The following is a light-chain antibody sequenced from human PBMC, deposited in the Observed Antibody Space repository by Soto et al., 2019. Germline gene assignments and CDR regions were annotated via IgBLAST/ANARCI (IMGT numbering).Light chain of an antibody. J-gene: IGKJ4*01. CDR2: GAS. V-gene: IGKV3-20*01. Sequence: EIALTQSPGTLSLSPGERATLSCRASQSVASNYLAWLQQKPGQAPRLLIYGASSRATGVPDRFSGSGSGTDFTLTIRRLEPEDFAVYYCQHYYNWPPLTFGGGTKVEIK. CDR3: QHYYNWPPLT. CDR1: QSVASNY.